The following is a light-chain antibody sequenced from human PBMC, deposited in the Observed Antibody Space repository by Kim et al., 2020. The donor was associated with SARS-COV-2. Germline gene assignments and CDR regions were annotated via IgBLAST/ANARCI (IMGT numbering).Light chain of an antibody. CDR1: QIVSGSY. J-gene: IGKJ2*01. V-gene: IGKV3-20*01. Sequence: IVLTQSPGTLSLSPGERATLSCTASQIVSGSYIGWYQQKPGQAPRLLIYAASSRATGTPDRFSGSGSGTDFTLSISRLEPEDFAVYYCQQYYSLYSFGQGTRLEI. CDR2: AAS. CDR3: QQYYSLYS.